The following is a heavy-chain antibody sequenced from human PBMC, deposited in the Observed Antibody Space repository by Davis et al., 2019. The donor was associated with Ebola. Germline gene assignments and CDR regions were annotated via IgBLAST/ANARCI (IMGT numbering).Heavy chain of an antibody. V-gene: IGHV4-34*01. Sequence: PSETLSLTCAVYGGSFSGYYWRWIRQPPGKGLEWIGEINHSGSTNYNPSLKSRVTISVDTSKNQFSLKLSSVTAADTAVYYCARGRKWYYDYIWGSYPGDYFDYWGQGTLVTVSS. D-gene: IGHD3-16*02. J-gene: IGHJ4*02. CDR1: GGSFSGYY. CDR3: ARGRKWYYDYIWGSYPGDYFDY. CDR2: INHSGST.